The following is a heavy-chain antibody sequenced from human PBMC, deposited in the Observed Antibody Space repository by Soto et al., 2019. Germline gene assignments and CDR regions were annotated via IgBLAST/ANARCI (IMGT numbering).Heavy chain of an antibody. CDR1: GFIFSDYY. Sequence: QVQLVESGGGLVKPGGSLRLSCATSGFIFSDYYMHWIRQAPGKGLEWISYISGNGRIIQYADSAKGRFTISRDNAQNSLYLHMNSLRAEDTALYFCARDFDADSRTDFDYWGQGTLVIVSS. J-gene: IGHJ4*02. V-gene: IGHV3-11*01. CDR3: ARDFDADSRTDFDY. D-gene: IGHD4-17*01. CDR2: ISGNGRII.